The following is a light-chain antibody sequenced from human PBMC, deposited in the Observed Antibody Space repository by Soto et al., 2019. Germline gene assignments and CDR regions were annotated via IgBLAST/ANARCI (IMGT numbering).Light chain of an antibody. CDR3: QQSYSTPAVT. V-gene: IGKV1-39*01. CDR1: QSISSY. Sequence: DIQMTQSPSSLSASVGDRVTITCRASQSISSYLNWYQQKPGKAPKLLIYAASSLQSGVPSRFSGSGSGTDFTRTISSLQPEDFATYYCQQSYSTPAVTFGGGTKVEIK. J-gene: IGKJ4*01. CDR2: AAS.